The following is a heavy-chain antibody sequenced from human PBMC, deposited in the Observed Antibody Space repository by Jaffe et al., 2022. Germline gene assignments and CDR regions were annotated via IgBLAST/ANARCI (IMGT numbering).Heavy chain of an antibody. Sequence: QVQLQQWGAGLLKPSETLSLTCAVYGGSFSGYYWSWIRQPPGKGLEWIGEINHSGSTNYNPSLKSRVTISVDTSKNQFSLKLSSVTAADTAVYYCARGRLYSSSWYPPNVWGKGTTVTVSS. CDR3: ARGRLYSSSWYPPNV. CDR1: GGSFSGYY. D-gene: IGHD6-13*01. CDR2: INHSGST. V-gene: IGHV4-34*01. J-gene: IGHJ6*04.